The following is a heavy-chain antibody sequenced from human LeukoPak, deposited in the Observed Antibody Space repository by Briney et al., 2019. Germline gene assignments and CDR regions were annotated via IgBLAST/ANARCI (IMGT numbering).Heavy chain of an antibody. CDR1: GGSISSGGYY. J-gene: IGHJ4*02. Sequence: SETLSLTCTVSGGSISSGGYYWSWIRQPPGKGLEWIGYKYHSGSTYYNPSLKSRVTISVDRSKNQFSLKLSSVTAADTAVCYCASQEEYSSLYYFDYWGQGTLVTVSS. CDR2: KYHSGST. V-gene: IGHV4-30-2*01. CDR3: ASQEEYSSLYYFDY. D-gene: IGHD6-6*01.